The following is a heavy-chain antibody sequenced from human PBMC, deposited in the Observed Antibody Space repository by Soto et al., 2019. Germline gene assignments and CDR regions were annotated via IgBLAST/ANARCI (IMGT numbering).Heavy chain of an antibody. CDR3: ARASYCSSTSCYYYGMDV. CDR2: ISSSSSYT. CDR1: GFTFSDYY. V-gene: IGHV3-11*05. J-gene: IGHJ6*01. D-gene: IGHD2-2*01. Sequence: GGSLRLSCAASGFTFSDYYMSWIRQAPGKGLDLVSYISSSSSYTNYADSVKGRFTISRDNAKNSLYLQMNSLRAEDTAVYYCARASYCSSTSCYYYGMDVWGQGTTVTVSS.